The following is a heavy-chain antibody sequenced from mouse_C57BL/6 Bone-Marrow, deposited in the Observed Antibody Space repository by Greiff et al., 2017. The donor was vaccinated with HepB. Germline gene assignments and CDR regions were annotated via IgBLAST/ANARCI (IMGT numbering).Heavy chain of an antibody. CDR3: ARHASDGYYGGDWYFDV. CDR1: GYTFTEYT. Sequence: QVQLKQSGAELVKPGASVKLSCKASGYTFTEYTIHWVKQRSGQGLEWIGWFYPGSGSIKYNEKFKDKATLTADKSSSTVYMERIRLTSEDSAVYFCARHASDGYYGGDWYFDVWGTGTTVTVSS. D-gene: IGHD2-3*01. J-gene: IGHJ1*03. V-gene: IGHV1-62-2*01. CDR2: FYPGSGSI.